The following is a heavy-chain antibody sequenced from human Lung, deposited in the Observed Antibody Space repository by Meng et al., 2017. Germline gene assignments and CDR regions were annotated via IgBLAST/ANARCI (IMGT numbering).Heavy chain of an antibody. CDR3: ARGLGEAVVPRTMFDY. CDR1: GGSISSSNW. CDR2: IYHSGGT. Sequence: GPGLWKPSGSLSLTCGVSGGSISSSNWWSWVRQPPGKGLEWIGEIYHSGGTKYNPSLKSRVTISVDKSKNQFSLKLSSVTAADTAVYYCARGLGEAVVPRTMFDYWGQGTLVTVSS. V-gene: IGHV4-4*02. D-gene: IGHD2-2*01. J-gene: IGHJ4*02.